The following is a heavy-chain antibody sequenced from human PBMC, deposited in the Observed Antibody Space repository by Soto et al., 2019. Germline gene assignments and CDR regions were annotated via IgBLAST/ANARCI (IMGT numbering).Heavy chain of an antibody. D-gene: IGHD5-12*01. Sequence: SETLSLTCTVSGGSISSYYWSWIRQPPGKGLEWIGYIYYNGSSYYNPSLKSRFTISIDTSKNQFSLKLSSVTAADTAVYYCARSLRTGDGYVNQFDSWGQGTLVTVSS. CDR3: ARSLRTGDGYVNQFDS. V-gene: IGHV4-59*08. CDR2: IYYNGSS. CDR1: GGSISSYY. J-gene: IGHJ4*02.